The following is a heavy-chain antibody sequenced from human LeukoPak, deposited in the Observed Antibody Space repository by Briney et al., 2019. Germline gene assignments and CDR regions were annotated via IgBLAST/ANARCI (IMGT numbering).Heavy chain of an antibody. CDR1: GGSISSYY. J-gene: IGHJ4*02. D-gene: IGHD3-22*01. V-gene: IGHV4-4*07. Sequence: PSETLSLTCTVSGGSISSYYWSWIRQPAGKGLEWIGRIYTSGSTNYNPSLKSRVTMSVDTSKNQFSLKLSSVTAADTAVYYCARSLGPNYYDSSGYSGEIFDYWGQGTLVTVSS. CDR3: ARSLGPNYYDSSGYSGEIFDY. CDR2: IYTSGST.